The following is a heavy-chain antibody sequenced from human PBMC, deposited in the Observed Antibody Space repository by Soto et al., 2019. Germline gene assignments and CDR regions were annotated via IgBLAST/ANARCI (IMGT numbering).Heavy chain of an antibody. CDR3: ARGQEGVVATH. CDR1: GGSLSGYY. CDR2: VKDGGHT. D-gene: IGHD5-12*01. Sequence: QVQLQQWGAGLLKPSETLSLNCAVTGGSLSGYYWSWIRQPPGKGLEWIGEVKDGGHTNYSPPLRGRVTISSDTSNNQFALRLNSVTAADTGGYYCARGQEGVVATHWDQGSLVTVAS. V-gene: IGHV4-34*01. J-gene: IGHJ4*02.